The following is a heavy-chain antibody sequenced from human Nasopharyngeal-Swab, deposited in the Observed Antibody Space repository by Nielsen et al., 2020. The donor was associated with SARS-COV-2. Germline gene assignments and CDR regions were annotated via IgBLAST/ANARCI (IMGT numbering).Heavy chain of an antibody. CDR2: INAGNGNT. CDR1: GYTFTSYA. D-gene: IGHD3-3*01. Sequence: ASVKVSCKASGYTFTSYAMHWVRQAPGQRLEWMGWINAGNGNTKYSQKFPGRVTITRDTSASTAYIELSSLRSEDTAVYYCARGLGIFGFPRGGMDVWGQGTTVTVSS. J-gene: IGHJ6*02. V-gene: IGHV1-3*01. CDR3: ARGLGIFGFPRGGMDV.